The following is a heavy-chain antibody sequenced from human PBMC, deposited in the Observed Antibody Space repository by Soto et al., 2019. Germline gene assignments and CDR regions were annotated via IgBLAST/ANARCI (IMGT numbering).Heavy chain of an antibody. CDR3: ARDFRVRGVITYYFDY. D-gene: IGHD3-10*01. CDR2: IWYDGSNK. V-gene: IGHV3-33*01. CDR1: GFTFSSYG. J-gene: IGHJ4*02. Sequence: QVQLVESGGGVVQPGRSLRLSCAASGFTFSSYGMHWVRQAPGKGLEWVAVIWYDGSNKYYADSVKGRFTISRDNSQNTLYLQMNSLRAEDTAVYYCARDFRVRGVITYYFDYWGQGTLVTVSS.